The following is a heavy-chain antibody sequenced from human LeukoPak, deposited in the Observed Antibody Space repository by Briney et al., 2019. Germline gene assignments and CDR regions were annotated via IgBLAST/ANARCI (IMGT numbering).Heavy chain of an antibody. J-gene: IGHJ3*02. V-gene: IGHV3-23*01. CDR1: GXTFSSYA. Sequence: GGSLRLSCAASGXTFSSYAMSWVRQAPGKGLEWVLAISGSGGSTYYAASVKGKFTISRDNSKNTLYLQMNSLTAEDTAVYYCAKDLGHIFGSSTSVDCSGGSCYSSGAFDIWGQGTMVTVSS. CDR3: AKDLGHIFGSSTSVDCSGGSCYSSGAFDI. CDR2: ISGSGGST. D-gene: IGHD2-15*01.